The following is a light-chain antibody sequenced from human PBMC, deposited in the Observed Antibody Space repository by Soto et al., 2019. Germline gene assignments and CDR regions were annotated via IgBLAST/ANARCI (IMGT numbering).Light chain of an antibody. Sequence: QSALTQPASVSGSPGQSITISCTGTSSDLGSYNLVSWYQEHPGKGPKLIIYEGSKRPSGVSDRFSGSKSGNTASLTISGLQAEDEADYYCCSYVPTSAPYVFGSGTKVTVL. CDR3: CSYVPTSAPYV. CDR2: EGS. V-gene: IGLV2-23*01. CDR1: SSDLGSYNL. J-gene: IGLJ1*01.